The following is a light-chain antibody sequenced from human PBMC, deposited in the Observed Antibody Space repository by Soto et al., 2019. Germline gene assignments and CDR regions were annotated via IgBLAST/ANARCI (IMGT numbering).Light chain of an antibody. J-gene: IGKJ5*01. CDR1: QSISSY. CDR2: AAS. Sequence: DIQMTQSPSSLSASVGDRVTITCLAIQSISSYLNWYEQKPGKAPKLLIYAASSLQSGVPSRFSGSGSGTDFTLTISSLQPEDFETYYCQQSYSNPITFGQGTRLEIK. CDR3: QQSYSNPIT. V-gene: IGKV1-39*01.